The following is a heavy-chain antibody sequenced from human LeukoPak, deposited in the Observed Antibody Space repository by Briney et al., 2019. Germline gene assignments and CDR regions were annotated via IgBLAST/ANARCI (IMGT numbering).Heavy chain of an antibody. CDR3: ARRRVRGNFDY. V-gene: IGHV3-21*06. CDR2: ITSSSSYI. Sequence: PGGSLRLSCAASGFTFSSHTMTWVRQAPGKGLEWVSSITSSSSYIYYADSVKGRFTISRDNAKNSLYLQMDSLRVEDTAEYYCARRRVRGNFDYWGQGTLVTVSS. J-gene: IGHJ4*02. D-gene: IGHD3-10*01. CDR1: GFTFSSHT.